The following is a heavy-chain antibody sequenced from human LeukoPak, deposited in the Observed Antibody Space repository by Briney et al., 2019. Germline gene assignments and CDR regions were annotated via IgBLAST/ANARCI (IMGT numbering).Heavy chain of an antibody. CDR3: ARESSEKYYFDF. D-gene: IGHD6-19*01. CDR1: GYTFTSYY. V-gene: IGHV1-46*01. CDR2: IKPGDGGT. J-gene: IGHJ4*02. Sequence: ASVKVSCKASGYTFTSYYMHWVRQAPGQGPEWTGMIKPGDGGTWNAPKFRDRVTMTRDTSTNTIYMELRSLTSEDTAVYHCARESSEKYYFDFWGQGTLVTVSS.